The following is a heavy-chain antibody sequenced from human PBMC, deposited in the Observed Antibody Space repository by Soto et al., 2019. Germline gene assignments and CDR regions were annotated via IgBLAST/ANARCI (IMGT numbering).Heavy chain of an antibody. Sequence: PSETLSLTCAVSGGSISTSDWWTWVRRPPGGGLEWIGEISHSGYINYNPSLKSRLSISVDKSKNQFSLQLSSVTAADTAIYYCAKNYIDYGPFYHWGQGTLVTVSS. CDR2: ISHSGYI. D-gene: IGHD4-17*01. V-gene: IGHV4-4*02. CDR1: GGSISTSDW. CDR3: AKNYIDYGPFYH. J-gene: IGHJ4*02.